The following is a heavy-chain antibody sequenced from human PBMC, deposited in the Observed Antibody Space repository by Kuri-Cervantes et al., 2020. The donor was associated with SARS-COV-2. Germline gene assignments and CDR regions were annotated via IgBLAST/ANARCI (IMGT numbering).Heavy chain of an antibody. Sequence: GESLKISCAASGLTFSSYAMSWVRQAPGKGLEWVSVISGLGHSTYYADSVKGRFTISRDNSKNTLYLQMDSLRAEDTAVYYCARDAANYYDSSGYTYYFDYWGQGTLVTVSS. CDR3: ARDAANYYDSSGYTYYFDY. CDR2: ISGLGHST. V-gene: IGHV3-23*01. CDR1: GLTFSSYA. D-gene: IGHD3-22*01. J-gene: IGHJ4*02.